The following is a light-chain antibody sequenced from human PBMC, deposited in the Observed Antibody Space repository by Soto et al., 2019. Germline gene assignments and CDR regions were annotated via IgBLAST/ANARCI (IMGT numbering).Light chain of an antibody. CDR2: RAS. CDR1: QSISSW. CDR3: QLYNTYSGT. V-gene: IGKV1-5*03. J-gene: IGKJ5*01. Sequence: DIQMTQSPSTLSASVGDTVTITCRASQSISSWLAWYQQKPGKAPKLLIYRASTLQSGVPSRFSASGSGTEFILTISSLQPDDFATYYCQLYNTYSGTFGQGTRLEIK.